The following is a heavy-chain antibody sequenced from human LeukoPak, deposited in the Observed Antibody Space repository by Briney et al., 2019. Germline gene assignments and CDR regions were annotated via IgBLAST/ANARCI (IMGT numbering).Heavy chain of an antibody. Sequence: GGSLRLSCAASGFTFSSYTMNWVRQAPGKGLEWVSSISIYSSFINYADSVKGRFTISRDNAKNSLFLQMNSLRAEDTAVYYCARDQYGDYVFDYWGQGTLVAVSS. CDR3: ARDQYGDYVFDY. J-gene: IGHJ4*02. D-gene: IGHD4-17*01. V-gene: IGHV3-21*01. CDR1: GFTFSSYT. CDR2: ISIYSSFI.